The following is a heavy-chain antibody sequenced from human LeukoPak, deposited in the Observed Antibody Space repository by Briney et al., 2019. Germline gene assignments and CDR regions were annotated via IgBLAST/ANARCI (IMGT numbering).Heavy chain of an antibody. CDR2: INPNSGGT. CDR1: GYIFTGYY. D-gene: IGHD3-9*01. Sequence: ASVKVSCKASGYIFTGYYMHWVRQAPGQGLEWMGWINPNSGGTKYAQEFQGRVTMTWDTSISAAYMEMSRLRSDDTAMYYCARGGLRYFDRAPSFDFWGQGTLVTVSS. J-gene: IGHJ4*02. CDR3: ARGGLRYFDRAPSFDF. V-gene: IGHV1-2*02.